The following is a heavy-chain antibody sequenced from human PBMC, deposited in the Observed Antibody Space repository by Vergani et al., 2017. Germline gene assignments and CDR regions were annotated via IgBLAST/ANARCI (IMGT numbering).Heavy chain of an antibody. J-gene: IGHJ4*02. CDR3: ARDLLWDYGDYEETNNFDY. V-gene: IGHV3-9*01. CDR1: GFTFDDYA. CDR2: ISWNSGST. D-gene: IGHD4-17*01. Sequence: EVQLVESGGGLVQPGRSLRLSCAASGFTFDDYAMHWVRQAPGKGLEWVSGISWNSGSTGYADSVKGRFTISRDNAKNSLYLQMNSLRAEDTAVYYCARDLLWDYGDYEETNNFDYWGQGTLVTVSS.